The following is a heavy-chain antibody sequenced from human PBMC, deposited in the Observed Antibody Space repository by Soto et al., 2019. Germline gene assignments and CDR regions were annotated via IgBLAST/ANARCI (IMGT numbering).Heavy chain of an antibody. CDR2: IIAYNANT. V-gene: IGHV1-18*01. D-gene: IGHD1-26*01. J-gene: IGHJ4*02. CDR3: ARDRLGATGDY. Sequence: QVQLVQSGAEVKKPGASVKVSCKASGYTFTSYGISWVRPAPGQGLEWMGWIIAYNANTNYAQKLQGRVTMTTDTSTSTSYMDVKSLRYDTAAVYFCARDRLGATGDYLGQGTLVTVS. CDR1: GYTFTSYG.